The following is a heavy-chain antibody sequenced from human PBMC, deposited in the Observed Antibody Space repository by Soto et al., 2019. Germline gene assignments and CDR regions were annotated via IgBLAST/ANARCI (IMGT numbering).Heavy chain of an antibody. D-gene: IGHD2-15*01. V-gene: IGHV4-30-4*01. J-gene: IGHJ5*01. CDR2: IYKSTTT. CDR3: ARGRYCLTGRCFPNWFDS. Sequence: SETLSLTCSVSGDSISTVDYFWAWIRQPPGQALEYIGYIYKSTTTYYNPSFESRVAISLDTSKSQFPLNVTSVTAADTAVYFCARGRYCLTGRCFPNWFDSWGQGTMVTVSS. CDR1: GDSISTVDYF.